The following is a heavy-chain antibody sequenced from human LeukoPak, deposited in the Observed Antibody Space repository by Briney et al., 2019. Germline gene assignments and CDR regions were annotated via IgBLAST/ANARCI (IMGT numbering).Heavy chain of an antibody. V-gene: IGHV3-33*01. CDR1: GFTFSSYG. CDR2: IWCDGSNK. D-gene: IGHD1-20*01. CDR3: ARDPTPVYNWSPGVVYGMDV. J-gene: IGHJ6*01. Sequence: PGRSLRLSCAASGFTFSSYGMHWVRQAPGKGLEWVAVIWCDGSNKYYADSVKGRFTISRDNSKNTLYLQMNSLRAEDTAVYYCARDPTPVYNWSPGVVYGMDVWGQGTTVTVSS.